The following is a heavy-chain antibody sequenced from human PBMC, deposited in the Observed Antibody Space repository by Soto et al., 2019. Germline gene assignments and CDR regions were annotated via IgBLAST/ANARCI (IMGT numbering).Heavy chain of an antibody. D-gene: IGHD2-15*01. CDR2: IYWDDDK. CDR3: AYLPCSGGSRYWFSFSGMDV. CDR1: GFSLSTSGVG. Sequence: QITLKESGPTLVKPTQTLTLTCTFSGFSLSTSGVGVAWIRQPPGKALEWLALIYWDDDKRYRPSLESRLTITKDTSKTPVVLTMTNMDSVDTATYYCAYLPCSGGSRYWFSFSGMDVWGQGTTVTVSS. J-gene: IGHJ6*02. V-gene: IGHV2-5*02.